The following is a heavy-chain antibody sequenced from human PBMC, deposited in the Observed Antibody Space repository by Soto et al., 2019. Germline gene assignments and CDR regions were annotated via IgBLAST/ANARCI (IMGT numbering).Heavy chain of an antibody. CDR1: WFTFSGSA. CDR2: IRRTANSYAT. D-gene: IGHD3-16*02. V-gene: IGHV3-73*02. CDR3: TRLYYDYVWGSYSYNVNMGI. Sequence: EVQLVDSGGGLVQPGGSLKLSCAASWFTFSGSAMHWVRQASWNGLELVGRIRRTANSYATAYAASVKGRFTISRDDSNNTAYLQMKRLQSEDTTVYYLTRLYYDYVWGSYSYNVNMGIWGQGTKVTVSS. J-gene: IGHJ6*02.